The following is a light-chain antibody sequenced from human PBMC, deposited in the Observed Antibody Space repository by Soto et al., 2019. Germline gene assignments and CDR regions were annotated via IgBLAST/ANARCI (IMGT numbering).Light chain of an antibody. CDR2: LGS. V-gene: IGKV2-28*01. Sequence: DIVMTQSPLSLPVTPGEPASISCWSSQSLLHSSGYNYMDWYLQKPGQPPQLLIYLGSNRASGVPDRFSGSGSGSYYTLKISRVEAEDAGIYYCMQAVQPPITFGQGTRLEMK. J-gene: IGKJ5*01. CDR1: QSLLHSSGYNY. CDR3: MQAVQPPIT.